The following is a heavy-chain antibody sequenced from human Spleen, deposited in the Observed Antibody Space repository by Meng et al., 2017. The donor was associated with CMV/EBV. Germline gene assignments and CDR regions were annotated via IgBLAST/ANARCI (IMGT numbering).Heavy chain of an antibody. CDR3: ARGLGGSYGWFDP. CDR2: VYYSGTT. CDR1: GGSVNNYY. D-gene: IGHD1-26*01. V-gene: IGHV4-59*02. J-gene: IGHJ5*02. Sequence: SETLSLTCAFSGGSVNNYYWSWIRQPPGKGLEWIGYVYYSGTTNYNPSLKSRVTISVDTSKNQFSLKLSSVTAADTAVYYCARGLGGSYGWFDPWGQGTLVTVSS.